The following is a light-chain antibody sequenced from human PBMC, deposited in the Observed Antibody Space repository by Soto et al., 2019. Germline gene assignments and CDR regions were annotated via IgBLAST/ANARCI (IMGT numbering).Light chain of an antibody. V-gene: IGLV2-14*01. CDR3: SSYTCSSTLVV. CDR1: SSDIGGYNY. CDR2: DVS. J-gene: IGLJ2*01. Sequence: QSVLTQPASVSGSPGQSITIPCTGTSSDIGGYNYVSWYQQFPGKAPKLMIYDVSNRPSGVSNRFSASKSGNTASLTISGLQAEYEASYYCSSYTCSSTLVVFGGGTKLTVL.